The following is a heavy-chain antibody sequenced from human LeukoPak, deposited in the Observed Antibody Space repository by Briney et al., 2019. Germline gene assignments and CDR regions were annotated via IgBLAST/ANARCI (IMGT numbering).Heavy chain of an antibody. V-gene: IGHV3-74*01. CDR2: INSGGDDT. CDR3: ARRIGYSSGHSAVYYFDY. CDR1: GFTFSTYW. D-gene: IGHD6-19*01. Sequence: GGSLRLSCAASGFTFSTYWMHWVRQAPGKGLVWVSLINSGGDDTRYADSVKGRFTISRDNAKNTLYLQMNGLRAEDTAVYYCARRIGYSSGHSAVYYFDYWGQGTLVTVSS. J-gene: IGHJ4*02.